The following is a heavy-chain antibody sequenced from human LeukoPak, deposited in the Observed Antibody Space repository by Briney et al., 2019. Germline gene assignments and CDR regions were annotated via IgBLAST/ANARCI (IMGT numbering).Heavy chain of an antibody. J-gene: IGHJ4*02. Sequence: PSETLSLTCAVSGGSVSTSDYYWGWIRQSPVKGLEWIGDVFYTGKTNYHPSLRGRATISIDTSKNQFSLKLTYVTAADSAVYYCARVFDSWGQGTLVTVSS. CDR3: ARVFDS. CDR1: GGSVSTSDYY. V-gene: IGHV4-39*07. CDR2: VFYTGKT.